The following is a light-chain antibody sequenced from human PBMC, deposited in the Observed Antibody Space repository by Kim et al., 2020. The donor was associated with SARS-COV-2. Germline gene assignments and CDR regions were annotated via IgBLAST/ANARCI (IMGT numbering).Light chain of an antibody. CDR3: QSYDSSLSGSV. CDR1: RSKIEPNSA. CDR2: RDS. J-gene: IGLJ3*02. V-gene: IGLV1-40*01. Sequence: QRLTCSGPGRRSKIEPNSAVPWYQQLPETAPKLLLFRDSNRPSGVPDRSSGSKSGTSASLAITGLQAEDEADYYCQSYDSSLSGSVFGGGTQLTVL.